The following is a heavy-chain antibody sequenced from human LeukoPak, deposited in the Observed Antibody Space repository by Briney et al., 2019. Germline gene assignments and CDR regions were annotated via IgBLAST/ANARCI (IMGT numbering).Heavy chain of an antibody. J-gene: IGHJ4*02. Sequence: PGGSLRLSCAASGFTFSSYAMHWVRQAPGKGLEYVSAISSNGGSTYYANSVKGRFTISGDNSKNTLYLQMGSLRAEDMAVYYCARDLYSDILTGYYAYWGQGTLVTVSS. CDR3: ARDLYSDILTGYYAY. CDR1: GFTFSSYA. CDR2: ISSNGGST. D-gene: IGHD3-9*01. V-gene: IGHV3-64*01.